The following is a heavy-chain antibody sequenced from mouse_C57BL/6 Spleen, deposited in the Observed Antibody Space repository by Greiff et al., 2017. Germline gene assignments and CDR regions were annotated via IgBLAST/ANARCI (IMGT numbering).Heavy chain of an antibody. D-gene: IGHD1-1*01. CDR3: ARNYGSSRYFDY. Sequence: DVMLVESGGGLVKPGGSLKLSCAASGFTFSDYGMHWVRQAPEKGLEWVAYISSGSSTIYYADTVKGRFTIARDNAKNTLCLQMTSLRSEDTAIYYCARNYGSSRYFDYWGQGTTLTVSS. CDR2: ISSGSSTI. CDR1: GFTFSDYG. V-gene: IGHV5-17*01. J-gene: IGHJ2*01.